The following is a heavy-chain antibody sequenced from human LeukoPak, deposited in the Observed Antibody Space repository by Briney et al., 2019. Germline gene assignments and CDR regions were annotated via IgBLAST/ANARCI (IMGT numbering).Heavy chain of an antibody. Sequence: ASVTVSCKASGYTFTSYDINWVRQATGQGLEWMGWMSPKSGNTGYAQKFQDRVTMTRNTAISTAYMELSSLRSEDTAVYYCVRTPPNWGADYWGQGTLVTVSS. V-gene: IGHV1-8*01. CDR1: GYTFTSYD. J-gene: IGHJ4*02. D-gene: IGHD7-27*01. CDR3: VRTPPNWGADY. CDR2: MSPKSGNT.